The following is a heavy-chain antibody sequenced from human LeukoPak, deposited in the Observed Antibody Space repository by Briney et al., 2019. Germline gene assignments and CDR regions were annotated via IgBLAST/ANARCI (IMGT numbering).Heavy chain of an antibody. CDR2: IWYDGSNK. Sequence: PGRSLRLSCAASGFTLRNYGMHWVRQAPGKGLEWVAVIWYDGSNKYYADSVKGRFTISRDNSKNTLYLQMNSLRAEDTAVYYCAGNYGPYYFDYWGQGTLVTVSS. J-gene: IGHJ4*02. V-gene: IGHV3-33*01. CDR1: GFTLRNYG. CDR3: AGNYGPYYFDY. D-gene: IGHD3-10*01.